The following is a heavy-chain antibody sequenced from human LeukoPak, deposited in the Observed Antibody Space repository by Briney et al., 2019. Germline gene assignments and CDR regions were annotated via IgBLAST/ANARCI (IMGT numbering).Heavy chain of an antibody. V-gene: IGHV1-69*04. CDR2: IIPILGIA. Sequence: SVKVSCKASGGTFSSYAISWVRQAPGQGLEWMGRIIPILGIANYAQKFQGRVTITADKSTSTAYMELSSLRSEDTAVYYCAKDINTAMVFYYYYGMDVWGQGTTVTVSS. CDR3: AKDINTAMVFYYYYGMDV. CDR1: GGTFSSYA. D-gene: IGHD5-18*01. J-gene: IGHJ6*02.